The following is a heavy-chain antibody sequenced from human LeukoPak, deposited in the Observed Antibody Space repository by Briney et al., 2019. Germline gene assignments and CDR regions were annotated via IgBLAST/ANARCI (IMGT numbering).Heavy chain of an antibody. J-gene: IGHJ4*02. CDR3: ARSPLGFWSGHFDY. V-gene: IGHV1-69*01. CDR2: IIPIFGTA. CDR1: GGTFSGYA. D-gene: IGHD3-3*01. Sequence: ASVKVSCKASGGTFSGYAISWVRQAPGQGLEWMGGIIPIFGTANCAQKFQGRVTITADESTSTAYMELSSLRSEDTAVYYCARSPLGFWSGHFDYWGQGTLVTVSS.